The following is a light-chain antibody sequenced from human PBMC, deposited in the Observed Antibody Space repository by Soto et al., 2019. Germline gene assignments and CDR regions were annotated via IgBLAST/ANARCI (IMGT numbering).Light chain of an antibody. J-gene: IGKJ5*01. CDR2: ELS. CDR3: MQSIQVPIT. Sequence: EMVITHTPLSLSVALVHPASISCKASESLLHSDGKTYLYWYLQKPGQPPHLLIYELSNRFSGVPDKFSGSGSGTDFTLKISRVEAEDVGVYYCMQSIQVPITFGQGTRLEI. CDR1: ESLLHSDGKTY. V-gene: IGKV2D-29*01.